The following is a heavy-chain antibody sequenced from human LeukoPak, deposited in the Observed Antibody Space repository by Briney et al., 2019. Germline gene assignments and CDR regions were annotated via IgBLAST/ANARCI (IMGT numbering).Heavy chain of an antibody. D-gene: IGHD3-22*01. V-gene: IGHV3-7*04. Sequence: QTGGSLRLSCAASGFTFSSYWMSWVRQAPGKGLEWVANIKQDGSEKYYVDSVKGRFTISRDNAKNSLYLQMNSLRAEGTAVYYCARGGGTYYYDSSGYYYYWGQGTLVTVSS. J-gene: IGHJ4*02. CDR1: GFTFSSYW. CDR2: IKQDGSEK. CDR3: ARGGGTYYYDSSGYYYY.